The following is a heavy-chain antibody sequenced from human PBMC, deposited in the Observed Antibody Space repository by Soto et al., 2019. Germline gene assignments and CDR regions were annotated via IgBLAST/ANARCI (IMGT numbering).Heavy chain of an antibody. V-gene: IGHV4-59*01. CDR2: IYYSGST. Sequence: QVQLQESGPGLVKPSETLSLTCTVSGGSISSYYWSWIRQPPGKGLEWIGYIYYSGSTNYNPSLKSRVTISVDTSKNQFSLKLSSVTAADTAVYYCARDRDSSGYYFPWGQGTLVTVSS. CDR3: ARDRDSSGYYFP. J-gene: IGHJ5*02. CDR1: GGSISSYY. D-gene: IGHD3-22*01.